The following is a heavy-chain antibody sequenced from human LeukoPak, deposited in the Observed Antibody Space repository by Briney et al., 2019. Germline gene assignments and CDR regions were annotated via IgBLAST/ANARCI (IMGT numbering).Heavy chain of an antibody. D-gene: IGHD5-12*01. CDR1: GFSLSSYS. CDR3: ARVAYSAYDYPTLLPPFDY. V-gene: IGHV3-20*04. J-gene: IGHJ4*02. Sequence: GGSLRLSCEGSGFSLSSYSMHWVRQAPGKGLEWVSGINWSDGSTAYADSVKGRFTISRDNAKNSLYLQMNSLRAEDTALYSCARVAYSAYDYPTLLPPFDYWGQGTLVTVSS. CDR2: INWSDGST.